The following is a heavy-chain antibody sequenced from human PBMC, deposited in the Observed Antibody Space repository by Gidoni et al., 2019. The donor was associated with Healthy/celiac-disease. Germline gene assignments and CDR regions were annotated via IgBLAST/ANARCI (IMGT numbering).Heavy chain of an antibody. CDR2: LYYSGST. V-gene: IGHV4-39*01. CDR1: GGSISSSSYY. J-gene: IGHJ3*02. D-gene: IGHD6-13*01. Sequence: QLQLQESGPGLVKPSETLSLTCTVSGGSISSSSYYWGWIRQPPGKGLEWIGSLYYSGSTYYNPSLKSRVTISVDTSKNQFSRKLSSVTAADTAVYYCARHRGAAAGPRAAFDIWGQGTMVTVSS. CDR3: ARHRGAAAGPRAAFDI.